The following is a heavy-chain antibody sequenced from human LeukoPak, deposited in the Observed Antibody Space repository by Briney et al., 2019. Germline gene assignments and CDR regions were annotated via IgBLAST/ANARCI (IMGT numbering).Heavy chain of an antibody. V-gene: IGHV3-21*01. J-gene: IGHJ4*02. CDR1: GFTFSSYS. CDR3: ARTTVTTVPY. CDR2: ISSSSYI. D-gene: IGHD4-17*01. Sequence: GGFLRLSCAASGFTFSSYSMNWVCQAPGKGLEWVSSISSSSYIYYADSVKGRFTISRDNAKNSLYLQMNSLRAEDTAVYYCARTTVTTVPYWGQGTLVTVSS.